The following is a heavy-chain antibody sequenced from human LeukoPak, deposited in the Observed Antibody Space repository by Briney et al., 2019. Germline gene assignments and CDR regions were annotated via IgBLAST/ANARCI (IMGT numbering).Heavy chain of an antibody. CDR3: AKGYYDYVWGSYYFDY. CDR2: ISGSGGST. CDR1: GFIFTDYG. D-gene: IGHD3-16*01. Sequence: GGSLRLSCAASGFIFTDYGMHWVRQAPGKGLEWVSAISGSGGSTYYADSVKGRFTISRDNSRDTLYLQMNSLRAEDTAVYYCAKGYYDYVWGSYYFDYWGQGTLVTVSS. V-gene: IGHV3-23*01. J-gene: IGHJ4*02.